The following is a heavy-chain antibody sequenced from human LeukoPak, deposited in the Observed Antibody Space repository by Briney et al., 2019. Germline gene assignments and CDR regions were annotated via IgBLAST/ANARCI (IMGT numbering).Heavy chain of an antibody. V-gene: IGHV3-21*01. Sequence: PGGSLRLSCAASGFTFSSYNMNWVRQAPGKGLEWVSSISTSSSYIYYADSVKGRFTISRDNAKNSLYLQRNSLRAEDTAVYYCARPTAAEVEVLPAGQPYYYFYGMDVWGQGTTVTVSS. CDR1: GFTFSSYN. CDR3: ARPTAAEVEVLPAGQPYYYFYGMDV. CDR2: ISTSSSYI. J-gene: IGHJ6*02. D-gene: IGHD2-2*01.